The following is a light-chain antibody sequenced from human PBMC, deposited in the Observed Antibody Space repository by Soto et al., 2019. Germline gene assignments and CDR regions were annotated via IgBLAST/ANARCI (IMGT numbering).Light chain of an antibody. J-gene: IGLJ3*02. CDR3: ETWDSKTRV. Sequence: QLVLTQSSSASASLGSSVKLTCTLSSGHSGYIIAWHQQQPGKAPRYLMKLEGSGSYNKGSGVPDRFSGSSPGADRYLTISNLHFEDEADYYCETWDSKTRVFARGTKVTVL. CDR2: LEGSGSY. V-gene: IGLV4-60*02. CDR1: SGHSGYI.